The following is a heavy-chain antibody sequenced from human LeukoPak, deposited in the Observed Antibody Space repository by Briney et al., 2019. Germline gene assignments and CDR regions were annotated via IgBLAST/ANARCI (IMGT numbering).Heavy chain of an antibody. J-gene: IGHJ3*02. CDR3: AREAKWLAPSDAFDI. D-gene: IGHD6-19*01. CDR2: IYTSGST. Sequence: SETLSLTCTVSGGSISSGSYYWSWIRQPAGKGLEWIGRIYTSGSTNYNPSLKSRVTISVDTSKNQFSLKLSSETAADTAVYYCAREAKWLAPSDAFDIWGQETMVTVSS. CDR1: GGSISSGSYY. V-gene: IGHV4-61*02.